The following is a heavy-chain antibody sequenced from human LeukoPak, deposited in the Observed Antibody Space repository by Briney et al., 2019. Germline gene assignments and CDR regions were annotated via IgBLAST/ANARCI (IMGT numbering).Heavy chain of an antibody. V-gene: IGHV3-30*02. J-gene: IGHJ3*02. D-gene: IGHD3-3*01. CDR1: GFTFSNYG. CDR3: ARTITIFGVTDAFDI. CDR2: ISFDGSQK. Sequence: PGGSLRLSCAASGFTFSNYGMHWVRQAPGKGLEWVALISFDGSQKYYADSVKGRFTISRDNSKNTLYLQMNSLRAEDTAVYYCARTITIFGVTDAFDIWGQGTMVTVSS.